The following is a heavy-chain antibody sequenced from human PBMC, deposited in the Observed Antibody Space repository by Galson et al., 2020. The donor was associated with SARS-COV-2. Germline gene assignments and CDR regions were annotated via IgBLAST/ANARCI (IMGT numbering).Heavy chain of an antibody. CDR3: ARGWESQQWLVGF. CDR1: GCTISSYY. J-gene: IGHJ4*02. Sequence: SETLSLSCTASGCTISSYYLSWIRQPPGKGLEWIGFIYDSGSTHYNPSLRSRVTISIDTSKSQFSLKLRTVTAADTAVYYCARGWESQQWLVGFWGQGTPVTVSS. D-gene: IGHD6-19*01. CDR2: IYDSGST. V-gene: IGHV4-59*13.